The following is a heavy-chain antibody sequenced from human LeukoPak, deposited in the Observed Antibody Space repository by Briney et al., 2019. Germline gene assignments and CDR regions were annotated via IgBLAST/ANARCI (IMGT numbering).Heavy chain of an antibody. V-gene: IGHV1-2*02. Sequence: ASVKVSFKASGYTFTVYYMHWVRQAPGQGLEWMGWINPNSGGTNYAQKFQGRVTMTRDTSISTAYMELSRLRSDDTAVYYCARDIMDTAIYWGQGTLVTVSS. CDR2: INPNSGGT. D-gene: IGHD5-18*01. CDR1: GYTFTVYY. CDR3: ARDIMDTAIY. J-gene: IGHJ4*02.